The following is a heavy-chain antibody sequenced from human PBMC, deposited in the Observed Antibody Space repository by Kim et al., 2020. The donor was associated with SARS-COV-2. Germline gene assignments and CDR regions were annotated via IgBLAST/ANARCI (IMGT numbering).Heavy chain of an antibody. CDR2: VWYDAYNK. CDR3: AKDMSRPLLYYFDY. CDR1: GFTFSTYA. J-gene: IGHJ4*02. D-gene: IGHD2-15*01. V-gene: IGHV3-33*06. Sequence: GGSLRLSCAASGFTFSTYAMHWVRQAPGKGLEWVAVVWYDAYNKYYADSVKGRFTISRDNSKNTLYLQMNSLRAEDTAVYYCAKDMSRPLLYYFDYWGQG.